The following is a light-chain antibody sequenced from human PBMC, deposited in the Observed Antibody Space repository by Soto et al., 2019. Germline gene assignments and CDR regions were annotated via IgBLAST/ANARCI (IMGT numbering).Light chain of an antibody. Sequence: EIVLTQSPGTLSLSPGERATLNCRASQSVRSSYLAWYQQQPGQAPRLLIHGASRRATGIPDRFNGSGSGTDFTLTISRLEPEDFALYYCQQYGSSAPITFGQGTRLEIK. CDR3: QQYGSSAPIT. CDR1: QSVRSSY. V-gene: IGKV3-20*01. J-gene: IGKJ5*01. CDR2: GAS.